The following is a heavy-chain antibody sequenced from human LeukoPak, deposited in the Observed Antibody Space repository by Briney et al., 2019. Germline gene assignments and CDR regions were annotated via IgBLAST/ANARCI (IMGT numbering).Heavy chain of an antibody. CDR1: GYTFTGYY. CDR3: ARSSPTIAQIVVVPAAMNRRDWFDP. Sequence: ASVKVFCKASGYTFTGYYMHWVRQAPGQGLEWMGWIDPNSGGTNYAQKFQGSVTMTRDTSISTAYMELSRLRSDDTAVYYCARSSPTIAQIVVVPAAMNRRDWFDPWGQGTLVTVSS. V-gene: IGHV1-2*02. D-gene: IGHD2-2*01. J-gene: IGHJ5*02. CDR2: IDPNSGGT.